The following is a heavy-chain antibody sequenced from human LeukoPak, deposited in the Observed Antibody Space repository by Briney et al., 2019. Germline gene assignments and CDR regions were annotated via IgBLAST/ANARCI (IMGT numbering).Heavy chain of an antibody. CDR2: IKQDGSEK. CDR1: GFTFSTYW. V-gene: IGHV3-7*01. J-gene: IGHJ4*02. CDR3: TREAAAGIDY. D-gene: IGHD6-13*01. Sequence: GGSLRLSCAASGFTFSTYWMSWVRQAPGKGLEWVANIKQDGSEKYYLDSVKGRFTISRDNAKNSLYLQMNSLRAEDTAVYFCTREAAAGIDYWGQGTLVAASS.